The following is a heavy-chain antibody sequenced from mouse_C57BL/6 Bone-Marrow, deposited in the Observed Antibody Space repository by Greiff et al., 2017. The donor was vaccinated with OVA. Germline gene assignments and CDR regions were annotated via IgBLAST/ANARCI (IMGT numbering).Heavy chain of an antibody. Sequence: EVQLQQSGGGLVKPGGSLKLSCAASGFTFSDYGMHWVRQAPEKGLEWVAYISSGSSTIYYADTVKGRFTISRDNAKNTLFLQMTSLRSEDTAMYYCARGGYGYVFDYWGQGTTLTVSS. D-gene: IGHD2-2*01. CDR1: GFTFSDYG. CDR2: ISSGSSTI. CDR3: ARGGYGYVFDY. V-gene: IGHV5-17*01. J-gene: IGHJ2*01.